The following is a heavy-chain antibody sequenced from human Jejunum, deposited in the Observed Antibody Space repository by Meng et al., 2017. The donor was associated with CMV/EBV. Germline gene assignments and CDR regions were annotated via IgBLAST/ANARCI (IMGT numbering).Heavy chain of an antibody. J-gene: IGHJ4*02. CDR2: MNPNRGTT. CDR3: ATGVADFKY. D-gene: IGHD6-19*01. V-gene: IGHV1-8*01. CDR1: GYTFTSYD. Sequence: VQRVQSEAEVKQPGASVKVSCKASGYTFTSYDINWVRQGTGQGLEWMGWMNPNRGTTGYAQKFQGRVTMTRNISKSTAYMDLSSLRSEDTAVYYCATGVADFKYWGQGTLVTVSS.